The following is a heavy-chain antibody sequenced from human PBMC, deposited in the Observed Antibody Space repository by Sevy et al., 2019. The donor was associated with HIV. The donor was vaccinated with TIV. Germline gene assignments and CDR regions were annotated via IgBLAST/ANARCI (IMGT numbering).Heavy chain of an antibody. D-gene: IGHD2-21*02. Sequence: GGSLRLSCAASGFTFSDYYMSWIRQAPGKGLEWVSYISSSSITIYYADSEKGRFTISRDNAKNSLYLQMNSLRAEDTALYYCARGAAYCGDDCYAFDIWGQGTMVTVSS. J-gene: IGHJ3*02. CDR1: GFTFSDYY. V-gene: IGHV3-11*04. CDR3: ARGAAYCGDDCYAFDI. CDR2: ISSSSITI.